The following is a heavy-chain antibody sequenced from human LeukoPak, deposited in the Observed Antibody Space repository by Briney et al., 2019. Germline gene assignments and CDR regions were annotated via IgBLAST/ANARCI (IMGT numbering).Heavy chain of an antibody. CDR3: ARDLRLTYGDYGDAFDI. V-gene: IGHV3-21*01. J-gene: IGHJ3*02. Sequence: GGSLRLSCAASGFTFSSYSMNWVRQAPGKGLEWVSSISSSSYIYYADSVKGRFTISRDNAKNSLYLQMNSLRAEDTAVYYCARDLRLTYGDYGDAFDIWGQGTMVTVSS. D-gene: IGHD4-17*01. CDR1: GFTFSSYS. CDR2: ISSSSYI.